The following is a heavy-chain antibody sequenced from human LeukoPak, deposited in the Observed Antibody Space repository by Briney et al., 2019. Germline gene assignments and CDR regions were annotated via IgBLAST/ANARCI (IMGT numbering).Heavy chain of an antibody. V-gene: IGHV1-2*02. Sequence: ASVKVSCKASGYTFTGYYMHWVRQAPGQGLEWMGWINHNSGGTNYAQKFQGRVTMTRDTSISTAYMELSRLRSDDTAVYYCASSSTVYYYYMDVWGKGTTVTVSS. CDR2: INHNSGGT. CDR1: GYTFTGYY. D-gene: IGHD2-2*01. CDR3: ASSSTVYYYYMDV. J-gene: IGHJ6*03.